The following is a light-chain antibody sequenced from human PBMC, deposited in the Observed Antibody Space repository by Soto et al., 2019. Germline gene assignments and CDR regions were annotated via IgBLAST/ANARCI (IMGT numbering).Light chain of an antibody. J-gene: IGKJ1*01. Sequence: EVVLTQSPDTLSLSPGERATLSCRASQSISSDYLVWYQQKPGQAPRLLIYGASSRATGIPDRFSGSGSGTDFTLTISRLEPEDFAVYYCQQYVRSLWTFGQGTKVEI. CDR1: QSISSDY. CDR3: QQYVRSLWT. CDR2: GAS. V-gene: IGKV3-20*01.